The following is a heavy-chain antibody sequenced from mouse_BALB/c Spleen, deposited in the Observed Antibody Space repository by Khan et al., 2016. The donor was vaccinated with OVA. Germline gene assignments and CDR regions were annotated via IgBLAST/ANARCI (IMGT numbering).Heavy chain of an antibody. CDR1: GYNIKDTY. D-gene: IGHD1-1*02. CDR3: DQPSYGPRYFDV. J-gene: IGHJ1*01. Sequence: VQLQQSGAELVKPGASVKLSCTASGYNIKDTYIHWVKQRPEQGLEWIGRIAPGGGNTEYDQKFKGKATITTDTSSNTSYMQLSSLTSEDTAVFYCDQPSYGPRYFDVWGAGTSVIVSS. V-gene: IGHV14-3*02. CDR2: IAPGGGNT.